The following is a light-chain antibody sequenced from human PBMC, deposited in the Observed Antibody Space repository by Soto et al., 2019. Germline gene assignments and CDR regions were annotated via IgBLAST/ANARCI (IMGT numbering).Light chain of an antibody. CDR3: GSWDSSLSAYV. V-gene: IGLV1-51*01. J-gene: IGLJ1*01. Sequence: QSVLTQPPSVSAAPGQKVTISCSGSSSNIGKNSVSWYQQLPGTAPKLLIYDNDKRPSGIPDRFSGSKSGTSATLDITGFQTGDEADYYCGSWDSSLSAYVFGTGTKV. CDR1: SSNIGKNS. CDR2: DND.